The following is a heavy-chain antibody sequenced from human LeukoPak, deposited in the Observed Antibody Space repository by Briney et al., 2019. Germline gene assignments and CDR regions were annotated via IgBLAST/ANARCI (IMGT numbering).Heavy chain of an antibody. J-gene: IGHJ4*02. V-gene: IGHV4-59*12. CDR3: ARDLPYSSSWSY. CDR2: IYYSGST. Sequence: SETLSLTCTVSGGSISSYYWSWIRQPPGKGLEWIGYIYYSGSTNYNPSLKSRVTISVDTSKNQFSLKLSSVTAADTAVYYCARDLPYSSSWSYWGQGTLVTVSS. CDR1: GGSISSYY. D-gene: IGHD6-13*01.